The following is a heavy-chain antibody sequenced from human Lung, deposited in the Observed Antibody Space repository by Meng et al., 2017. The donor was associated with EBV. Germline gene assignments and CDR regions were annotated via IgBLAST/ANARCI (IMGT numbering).Heavy chain of an antibody. J-gene: IGHJ4*02. CDR3: ARLYRGGWYL. D-gene: IGHD6-19*01. CDR1: GGYLSAYY. Sequence: QEQLQQWGAGLLKPSETLSLTGAVYGGYLSAYYWSWIRQPPGKGLEWIGEINRSGSTNYNPSLKSRLTVSMDTSKNQFSLKLSSVTAADTAVYYCARLYRGGWYLWGRGTLVTVSS. CDR2: INRSGST. V-gene: IGHV4-34*02.